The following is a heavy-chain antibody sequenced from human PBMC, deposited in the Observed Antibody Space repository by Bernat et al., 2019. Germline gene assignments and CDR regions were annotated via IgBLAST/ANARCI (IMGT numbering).Heavy chain of an antibody. D-gene: IGHD4-17*01. CDR2: ISSSSSYI. CDR1: GCTFSSYS. J-gene: IGHJ4*02. CDR3: AREDGDYGGFDY. Sequence: GRLVGAGGGRVKPGGALRLSCAASGCTFSSYSMNWVRQAPGKGLEWVSYISSSSSYIYYADSGKGRFTISRDNAKNSLYLQMNSLRAEDRAVYYCAREDGDYGGFDYWGQGTLVTVSS. V-gene: IGHV3-21*05.